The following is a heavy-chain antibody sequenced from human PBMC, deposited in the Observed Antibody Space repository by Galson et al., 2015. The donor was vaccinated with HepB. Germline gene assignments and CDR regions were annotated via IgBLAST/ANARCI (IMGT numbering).Heavy chain of an antibody. CDR3: ARIPPDFWSGYPRGYFDY. CDR2: IDWDDDK. Sequence: PALVKPTQTLTLTCTFSGFSLSTSGMCVSWIRQPPGKALEWLALIDWDDDKYYGTSLKTRLTISKDTSKNQVVLTMTNMDPVDTATYYCARIPPDFWSGYPRGYFDYWGQGTLVTVSS. V-gene: IGHV2-70*01. CDR1: GFSLSTSGMC. J-gene: IGHJ4*02. D-gene: IGHD3-3*01.